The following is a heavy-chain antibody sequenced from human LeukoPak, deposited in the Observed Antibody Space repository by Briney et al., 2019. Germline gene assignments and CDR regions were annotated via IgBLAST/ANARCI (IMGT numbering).Heavy chain of an antibody. CDR1: GGSISSSSYY. D-gene: IGHD5-24*01. CDR2: IYHSGST. J-gene: IGHJ2*01. Sequence: SETLSLTCTVSGGSISSSSYYWGWIRQPPGKGLEWIAIIYHSGSTYYNPSLKSRVTISVDTSKNQFSLKLSSVTAADTAVFYCARRSRWDWYFDLWGCGTLVTVSS. V-gene: IGHV4-39*01. CDR3: ARRSRWDWYFDL.